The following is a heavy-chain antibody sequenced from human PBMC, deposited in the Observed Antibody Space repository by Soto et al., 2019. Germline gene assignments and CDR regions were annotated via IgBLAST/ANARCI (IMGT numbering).Heavy chain of an antibody. D-gene: IGHD1-26*01. J-gene: IGHJ4*02. CDR2: ISGSGGRT. V-gene: IGHV3-23*01. CDR1: GFTFSDYY. CDR3: AKDSGDRRTVGTIGPDY. Sequence: GGSLRLSCAASGFTFSDYYISWVRQAPGNGLEWVSGISGSGGRTYYADSVKGRFTISRDNSKNTLYLQMKSLRADDTAVYYCAKDSGDRRTVGTIGPDYWGQGTLVTVSS.